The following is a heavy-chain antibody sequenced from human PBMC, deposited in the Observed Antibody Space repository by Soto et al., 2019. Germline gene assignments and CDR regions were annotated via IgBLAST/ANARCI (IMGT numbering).Heavy chain of an antibody. Sequence: SETLSLTCTVNGGSLTGYYWSWIRQPPGKGLEWIGEIKDGGSTNYSPSLRGRVTISADTSNNQFSLKLSSVTAADTAVYYCASRPAADRFDPWGQGTLVTVSS. CDR1: GGSLTGYY. CDR2: IKDGGST. CDR3: ASRPAADRFDP. D-gene: IGHD6-25*01. J-gene: IGHJ5*02. V-gene: IGHV4-34*01.